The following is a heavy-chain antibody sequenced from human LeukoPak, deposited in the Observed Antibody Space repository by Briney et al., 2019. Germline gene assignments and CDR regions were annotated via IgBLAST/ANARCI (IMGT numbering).Heavy chain of an antibody. CDR3: ARGASGIQLWFFDP. CDR2: IKQDGSEK. V-gene: IGHV3-7*01. J-gene: IGHJ5*02. D-gene: IGHD5-18*01. Sequence: GGSLRLSCAASGFTFISYWMSWVRQPPGKGLEWVANIKQDGSEKYYVDSVKGRFTISRDNAKNSLYLQMNSLRAEDTAVYYCARGASGIQLWFFDPWGQGTLVTVSS. CDR1: GFTFISYW.